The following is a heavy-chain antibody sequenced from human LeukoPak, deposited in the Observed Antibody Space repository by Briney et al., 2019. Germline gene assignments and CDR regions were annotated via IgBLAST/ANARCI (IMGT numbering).Heavy chain of an antibody. J-gene: IGHJ3*02. CDR2: ISYDGSNK. CDR3: AKDFSWVDAFDI. V-gene: IGHV3-30*18. D-gene: IGHD2/OR15-2a*01. Sequence: GGSPRLSCAASGFTFSSYGMHWVRQAPGKGLEWVAVISYDGSNKYYADSVKGRFTISRDNSKNTLYLQMNSLRAEDTAVYYCAKDFSWVDAFDIWGQGTMVTVSS. CDR1: GFTFSSYG.